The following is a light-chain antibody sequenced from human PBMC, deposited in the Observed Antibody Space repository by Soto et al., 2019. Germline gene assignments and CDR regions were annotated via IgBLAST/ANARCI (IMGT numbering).Light chain of an antibody. Sequence: DIHMTQSPSSLSASVLDRFTITCRASQGISNYLAWYQQKPGKVPKLLMYGASTLQSGVPSRFSGSGSGTEFTLIISSLQPEDVATYYCQKYNSAPQTFGPGTKVDIK. V-gene: IGKV1-27*01. CDR3: QKYNSAPQT. CDR1: QGISNY. J-gene: IGKJ3*01. CDR2: GAS.